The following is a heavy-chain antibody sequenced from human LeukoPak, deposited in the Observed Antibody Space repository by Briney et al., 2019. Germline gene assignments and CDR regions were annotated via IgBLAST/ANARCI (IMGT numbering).Heavy chain of an antibody. Sequence: SETLSLTCTVSGGSISSSSYYWGWIRQPPGKGLEWIASIYYSGSTYYNPSLKSRVTISADTSKNQFSLKRRSVTAADTALYYCARQRSWYHFDYWGQASLVTVSS. CDR2: IYYSGST. V-gene: IGHV4-39*01. J-gene: IGHJ4*02. D-gene: IGHD6-13*01. CDR1: GGSISSSSYY. CDR3: ARQRSWYHFDY.